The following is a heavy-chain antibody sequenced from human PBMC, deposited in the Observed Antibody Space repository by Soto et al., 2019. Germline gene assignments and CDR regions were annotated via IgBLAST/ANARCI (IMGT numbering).Heavy chain of an antibody. Sequence: GGSLRLSCAASGFTFSSYAMSWVRQAPGKGLEWVSAISGSGGSTYYADSVKGRFTIPRDNSKNTLYLQMNSLRAEDTAVYYCARGNGATDAFDIWGQGTMVTVSS. CDR2: ISGSGGST. V-gene: IGHV3-23*01. CDR1: GFTFSSYA. CDR3: ARGNGATDAFDI. J-gene: IGHJ3*02. D-gene: IGHD1-26*01.